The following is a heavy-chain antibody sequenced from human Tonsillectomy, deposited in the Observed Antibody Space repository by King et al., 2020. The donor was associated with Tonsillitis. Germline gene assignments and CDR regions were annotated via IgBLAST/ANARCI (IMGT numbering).Heavy chain of an antibody. D-gene: IGHD3-3*01. J-gene: IGHJ4*02. CDR2: ISGSGGST. V-gene: IGHV3-23*04. CDR1: GFTFSSYA. CDR3: AKVPAVLRFLEWSYYFDY. Sequence: VQLVESGGDLVQPGGSLRLSCAASGFTFSSYAMIWVRQAPGKGLEWVSSISGSGGSTNYADSVKGRFTISRDNSKKTRYLQMNSLRAEDTAAYYCAKVPAVLRFLEWSYYFDYWGQGTLVTVSS.